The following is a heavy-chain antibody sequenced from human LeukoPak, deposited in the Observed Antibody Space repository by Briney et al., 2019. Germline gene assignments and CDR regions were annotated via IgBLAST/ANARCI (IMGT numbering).Heavy chain of an antibody. Sequence: GGSLRLSCAASGFTFWSYAMSWVRQAPGKGLEWVSAISGGGDSTYYADSVRGRFTISRDTSKNTLYLQMNSLRAKDTAVYYCAKDRARGGATDFDYWGQGALVTVSS. CDR2: ISGGGDST. V-gene: IGHV3-23*01. CDR1: GFTFWSYA. J-gene: IGHJ4*02. D-gene: IGHD3-16*01. CDR3: AKDRARGGATDFDY.